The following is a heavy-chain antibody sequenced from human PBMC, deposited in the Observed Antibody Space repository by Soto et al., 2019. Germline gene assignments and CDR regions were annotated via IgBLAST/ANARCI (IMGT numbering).Heavy chain of an antibody. CDR3: ARDTQLWRLDS. CDR2: LNSDGSAT. CDR1: GFTFSSYW. Sequence: EVQLVESGGGLVQPGESLRLSCAASGFTFSSYWMHWVRQAPGKGLVWVSRLNSDGSATTYADSVKGRFTISRDNVKNTLYLQMNSLRAEDTAVYFCARDTQLWRLDSWGHGTLVTVSS. D-gene: IGHD5-18*01. J-gene: IGHJ5*01. V-gene: IGHV3-74*01.